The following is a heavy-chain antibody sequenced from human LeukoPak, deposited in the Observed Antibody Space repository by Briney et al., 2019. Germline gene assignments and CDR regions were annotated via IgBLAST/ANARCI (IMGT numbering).Heavy chain of an antibody. CDR3: ARLDYYGYYFDY. CDR2: IYYSGSS. D-gene: IGHD3-10*01. Sequence: PSETLSLTCTVSGGSISSYYWSWIRQPPGKGLEWIGSIYYSGSSNYDPSLKSRVTISVDTSKNQFSLNLSSVTAADTAVYYCARLDYYGYYFDYWGQGTLVTVSS. J-gene: IGHJ4*02. CDR1: GGSISSYY. V-gene: IGHV4-59*08.